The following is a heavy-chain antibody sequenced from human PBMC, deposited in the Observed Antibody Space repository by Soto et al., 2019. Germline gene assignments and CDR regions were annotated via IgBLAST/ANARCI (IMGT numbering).Heavy chain of an antibody. J-gene: IGHJ4*02. CDR3: ARDTPPTDY. Sequence: QVQLVQSGAEVKRPGASVKVSCKTSGYTITSYHINWVRQAPGQGLEWMGWISAYNTNTNYAQKFQGRVTMTTDTLTSTAYMELRTLRSDDTAVYYCARDTPPTDYWGQGTLVTVSS. CDR2: ISAYNTNT. CDR1: GYTITSYH. V-gene: IGHV1-18*01.